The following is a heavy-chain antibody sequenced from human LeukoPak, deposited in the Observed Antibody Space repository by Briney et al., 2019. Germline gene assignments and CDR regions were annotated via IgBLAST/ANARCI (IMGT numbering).Heavy chain of an antibody. CDR1: GGSISSYY. Sequence: SETLSLTCTVSGGSISSYYWSWIRQPPGKGLEWIGYIYYSGSTNYNPSLKSGVTISVDTSKNQFSLKLSSVTAADTAVYYCARRAGSWFDPWGQGTLVTVSS. J-gene: IGHJ5*02. CDR3: ARRAGSWFDP. D-gene: IGHD1-26*01. V-gene: IGHV4-59*08. CDR2: IYYSGST.